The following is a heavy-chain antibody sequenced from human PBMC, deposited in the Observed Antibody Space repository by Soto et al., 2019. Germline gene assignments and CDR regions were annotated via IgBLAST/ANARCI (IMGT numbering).Heavy chain of an antibody. D-gene: IGHD4-17*01. CDR3: ARGTTTVTTFDY. CDR2: IYHSGST. J-gene: IGHJ4*02. Sequence: QLQLQESGSGLVKPSQTLSLTRAVSGGSISSGGYSWSWIRQPPGKGLECIGYIYHSGSTYYNPSPKSRVTISVDRSKNQLSLKLSSVTAADTAVYYCARGTTTVTTFDYWGQGTLVTVSS. V-gene: IGHV4-30-2*01. CDR1: GGSISSGGYS.